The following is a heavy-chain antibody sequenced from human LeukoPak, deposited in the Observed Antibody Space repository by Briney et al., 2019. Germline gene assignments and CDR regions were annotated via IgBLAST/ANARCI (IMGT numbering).Heavy chain of an antibody. Sequence: SETLSLTCTVSGGSINNYYWSWIRRPPGKGLEWIGYIYYSGSTNYNPSLKSRVTISVDTSKNQFSLKLSSVTAADTAVYYCARHPWLRYFDNSGYFVDAFDIWGQGTMVTVSS. CDR3: ARHPWLRYFDNSGYFVDAFDI. V-gene: IGHV4-59*08. D-gene: IGHD3-22*01. CDR2: IYYSGST. CDR1: GGSINNYY. J-gene: IGHJ3*02.